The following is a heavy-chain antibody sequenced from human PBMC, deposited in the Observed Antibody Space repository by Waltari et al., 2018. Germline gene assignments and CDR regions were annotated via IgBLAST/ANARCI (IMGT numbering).Heavy chain of an antibody. J-gene: IGHJ6*02. D-gene: IGHD3-3*01. CDR2: IYSGGIT. CDR1: GFTVSSNY. CDR3: ARGLVAIFGVVYWVYGMDV. V-gene: IGHV3-53*01. Sequence: EVQLVESGGGLIQPGGSLRLSCAASGFTVSSNYMSWVRPAPGKGLEWVSVIYSGGITYDADSVKGRFTISRDNSKNTLYLQMNSLRAEDTAVYYCARGLVAIFGVVYWVYGMDVWGQGTTVTVSS.